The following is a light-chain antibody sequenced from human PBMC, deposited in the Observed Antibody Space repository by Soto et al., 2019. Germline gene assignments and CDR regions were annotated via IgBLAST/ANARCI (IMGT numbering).Light chain of an antibody. Sequence: IQMPQSPSTLPASVLDRVINSCRASQSIDRWLAWYQQKPGKAPKLLIYDASSLESGVPSRFSGSGSGTEFTLTISSLQPDDFATYYCQQYNSYPWTFGQGTKVDI. J-gene: IGKJ1*01. CDR2: DAS. CDR1: QSIDRW. CDR3: QQYNSYPWT. V-gene: IGKV1-5*01.